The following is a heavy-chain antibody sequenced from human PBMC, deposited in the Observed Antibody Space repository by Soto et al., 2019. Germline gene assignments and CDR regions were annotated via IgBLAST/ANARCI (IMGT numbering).Heavy chain of an antibody. CDR2: IDYDGTTT. J-gene: IGHJ4*02. CDR3: TRGPRASSGGTGAY. V-gene: IGHV3-74*01. D-gene: IGHD2-2*01. CDR1: GFSFDSYW. Sequence: QLVEAGGGLVQPGGSLRLSCTVSGFSFDSYWMHWARQAPGKGPVWVSRIDYDGTTTNYADFVKGRFTISRDNAKNTLYLQMNSLRPEDTAVYYCTRGPRASSGGTGAYWGQGTLVTVSS.